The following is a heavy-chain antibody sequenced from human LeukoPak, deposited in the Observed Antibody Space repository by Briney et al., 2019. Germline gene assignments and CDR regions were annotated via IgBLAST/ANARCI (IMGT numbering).Heavy chain of an antibody. CDR3: AKDTSLLWFGELGH. CDR2: ITWNSGSI. V-gene: IGHV3-9*01. CDR1: GFTFDDYA. J-gene: IGHJ4*02. Sequence: GRSLRLSCAASGFTFDDYAMHWVRQAPGKGLEWVSGITWNSGSIGYADSVKGRFTISRDNAKNSLYLQMNSLRAEDTALYYCAKDTSLLWFGELGHWGQGTLVTVSS. D-gene: IGHD3-10*01.